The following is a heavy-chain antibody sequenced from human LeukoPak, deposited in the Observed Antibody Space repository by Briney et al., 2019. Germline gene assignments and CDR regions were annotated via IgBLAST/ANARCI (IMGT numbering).Heavy chain of an antibody. CDR3: ARDLPSTSNWELAY. V-gene: IGHV1-2*06. J-gene: IGHJ4*02. CDR2: INPNSGDT. Sequence: ASVKVSCKASGGTFSSYAISWVRQAPGQGVEWMGRINPNSGDTNYAQNFQGRVTMTRDTSIGTAYMELSRLTSDDTAVYYCARDLPSTSNWELAYWGQGTLVTVSS. CDR1: GGTFSSYA. D-gene: IGHD7-27*01.